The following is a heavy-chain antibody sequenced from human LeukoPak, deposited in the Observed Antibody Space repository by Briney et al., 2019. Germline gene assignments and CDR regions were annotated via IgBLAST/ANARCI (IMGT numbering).Heavy chain of an antibody. D-gene: IGHD3-16*02. J-gene: IGHJ4*02. Sequence: GGSLRLSCAASGFTVDDYTIHWVRQAPGKGLKWASSISWDGGRTYYADSVKGRFTISRDNAKNSLFLQMNSLRAEDTAVYYCARGSFLITFGGFIGWGQGTLVTVSS. CDR1: GFTVDDYT. CDR3: ARGSFLITFGGFIG. CDR2: ISWDGGRT. V-gene: IGHV3-43*01.